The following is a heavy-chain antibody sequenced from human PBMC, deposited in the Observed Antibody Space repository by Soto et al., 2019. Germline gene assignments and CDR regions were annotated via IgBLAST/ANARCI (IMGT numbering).Heavy chain of an antibody. CDR3: AKVGLGIGSGWFNADY. CDR2: ISGSGGST. CDR1: GFTFSHSW. D-gene: IGHD6-19*01. Sequence: GGSLRLSCAASGFTFSHSWMSWVRQVPGKGLEWVSAISGSGGSTYYADSVKGRFTISRDNSENTLYLQMNSLRAEDTAVYYCAKVGLGIGSGWFNADYWGQGTLVTVSS. J-gene: IGHJ4*02. V-gene: IGHV3-23*01.